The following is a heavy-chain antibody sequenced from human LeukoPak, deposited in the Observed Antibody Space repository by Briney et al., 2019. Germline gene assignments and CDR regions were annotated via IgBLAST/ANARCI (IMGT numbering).Heavy chain of an antibody. CDR2: ISYSGST. CDR1: GASISGYY. Sequence: PSETLSLTCTVSGASISGYYWSWIRQPPGKGLEWIGYISYSGSTKYNPSLKSRVTISVDTSTNQFSLKLSSVTAADTAVYYCASRATTSGSVPFDYWATAPWSPSPQ. D-gene: IGHD1-26*01. CDR3: ASRATTSGSVPFDY. V-gene: IGHV4-59*01. J-gene: IGHJ4*01.